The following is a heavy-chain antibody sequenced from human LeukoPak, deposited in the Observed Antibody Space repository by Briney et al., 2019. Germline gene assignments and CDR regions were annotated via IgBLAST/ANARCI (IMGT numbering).Heavy chain of an antibody. CDR2: IETDGSST. J-gene: IGHJ4*02. V-gene: IGHV3-74*01. CDR3: ARDPSAVAGFFDY. CDR1: GFTFSTYW. D-gene: IGHD6-19*01. Sequence: GGSLRLSCAASGFTFSTYWMHWVRQAPGKGLVWVSCIETDGSSTSYADSVKGRFTISRDNAKNTLYLQMNSLRAEDTAVYYCARDPSAVAGFFDYWGQGTLVTVSS.